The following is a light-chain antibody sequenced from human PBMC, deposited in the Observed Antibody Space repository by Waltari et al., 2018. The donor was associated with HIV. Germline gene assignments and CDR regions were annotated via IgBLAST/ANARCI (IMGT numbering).Light chain of an antibody. J-gene: IGLJ2*01. Sequence: QSALTQPASVSGSPGQSITISCTGTSSDVGGYNYVSWYQLHPGKAPKLMIFEVTSRPSGGSNSFSGSKSGNTASLTISGLQAEDEADYYCSSYTSSSSVLFGGGTKLTVL. V-gene: IGLV2-14*01. CDR3: SSYTSSSSVL. CDR2: EVT. CDR1: SSDVGGYNY.